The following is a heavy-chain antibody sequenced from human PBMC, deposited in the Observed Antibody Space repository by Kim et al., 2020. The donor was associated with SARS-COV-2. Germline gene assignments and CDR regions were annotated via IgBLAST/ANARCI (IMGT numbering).Heavy chain of an antibody. CDR3: ARSTINKDIKMLAGTFDY. V-gene: IGHV1-3*01. CDR1: GYTFTSYA. Sequence: ASVKVSCKASGYTFTSYAMHWVRQAPGQRLEWMGWINAGNGNTKYSQKFQGRVTITRDTSASTAYMELSSLRSEDTAVYYCARSTINKDIKMLAGTFDYWGQGTLVTVSS. D-gene: IGHD5-12*01. CDR2: INAGNGNT. J-gene: IGHJ4*02.